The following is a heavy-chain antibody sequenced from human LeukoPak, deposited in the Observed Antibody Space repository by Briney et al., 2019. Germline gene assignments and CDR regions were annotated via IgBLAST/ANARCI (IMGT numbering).Heavy chain of an antibody. CDR1: GFTFSSAA. Sequence: GGSLSLSCAASGFTFSSAAMTWVRQAPGKGLEWVSIITGSDDKRYYADSVKGRFTISRDYSKNALHLQMSSLRVEDTAIYYCAKGPQLGSAYHPDYWGQGTLVTVSS. CDR2: ITGSDDKR. CDR3: AKGPQLGSAYHPDY. J-gene: IGHJ4*02. V-gene: IGHV3-23*01. D-gene: IGHD3-16*01.